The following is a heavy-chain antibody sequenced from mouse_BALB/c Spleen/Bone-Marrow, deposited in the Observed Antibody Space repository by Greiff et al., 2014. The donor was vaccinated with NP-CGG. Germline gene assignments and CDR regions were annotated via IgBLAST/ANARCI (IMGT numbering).Heavy chain of an antibody. D-gene: IGHD2-3*01. V-gene: IGHV5-17*02. J-gene: IGHJ4*01. CDR2: ISTGSSTI. CDR3: ARSDGAMDY. CDR1: GFTFSSFG. Sequence: EVQGVESGGGLVQPGGSRKLSCAASGFTFSSFGMHWVRQAPEKGLEWVAYISTGSSTIYYADTVKGRFTISRDNPKNTLFLQMTILRSEDTALYYCARSDGAMDYWGQGTSVTVSP.